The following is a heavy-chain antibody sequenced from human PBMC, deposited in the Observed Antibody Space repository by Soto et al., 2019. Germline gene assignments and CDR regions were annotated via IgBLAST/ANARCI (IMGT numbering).Heavy chain of an antibody. CDR2: MNPNSGNT. J-gene: IGHJ6*02. Sequence: ASVKVSCKASGYTFTGYDINWVRQATGQGLEWMGWMNPNSGNTGYAQKFQGRVTMTRNTSIRTAYMELSSLRSEDTAVYYCASYSGGSWGWEYYYYYYGMDVWGQGTTVTVSS. D-gene: IGHD2-15*01. V-gene: IGHV1-8*01. CDR1: GYTFTGYD. CDR3: ASYSGGSWGWEYYYYYYGMDV.